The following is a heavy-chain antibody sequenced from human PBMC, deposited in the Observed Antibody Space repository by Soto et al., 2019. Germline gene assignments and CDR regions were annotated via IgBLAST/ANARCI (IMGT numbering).Heavy chain of an antibody. V-gene: IGHV5-51*01. Sequence: PGESLKISCKGSGYSFTSYWIGWVRQMPGKGLEWMGIIYPGDSDTRYSPSFQGQVTISADKSISTAYLQWSSLKASDTAMYYCALAYDSSVSAFDIWGQGTMVTVSS. D-gene: IGHD3-22*01. CDR3: ALAYDSSVSAFDI. J-gene: IGHJ3*02. CDR1: GYSFTSYW. CDR2: IYPGDSDT.